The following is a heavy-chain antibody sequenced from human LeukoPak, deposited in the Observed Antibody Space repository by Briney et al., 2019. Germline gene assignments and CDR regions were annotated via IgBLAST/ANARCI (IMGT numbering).Heavy chain of an antibody. D-gene: IGHD4-11*01. J-gene: IGHJ5*02. CDR1: GFTFSSYS. CDR2: ISSSSSYI. V-gene: IGHV3-21*01. CDR3: ARDHYSNYNWFDP. Sequence: GGSLRLSCAASGFTFSSYSMNWVRQAPGKVLEWVSSISSSSSYIYYADSVNGRFTISRDNAKNSLYLQMNSLRAEDTAVYYCARDHYSNYNWFDPWGQGTLVTVSS.